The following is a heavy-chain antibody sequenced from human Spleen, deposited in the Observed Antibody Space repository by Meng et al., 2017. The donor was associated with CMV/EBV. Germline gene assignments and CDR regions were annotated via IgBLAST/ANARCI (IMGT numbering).Heavy chain of an antibody. CDR2: ISGSGGST. Sequence: ASGFSFSNYAMSWVRQAPGKGLEWVSGISGSGGSTDYTDSVKGRFTISRDNSKNTLSLQMNSLRAVDTAVYYCAKHVTDMGMVVLDYWGQGTLVTVSS. CDR1: GFSFSNYA. J-gene: IGHJ4*02. D-gene: IGHD3-10*01. V-gene: IGHV3-23*01. CDR3: AKHVTDMGMVVLDY.